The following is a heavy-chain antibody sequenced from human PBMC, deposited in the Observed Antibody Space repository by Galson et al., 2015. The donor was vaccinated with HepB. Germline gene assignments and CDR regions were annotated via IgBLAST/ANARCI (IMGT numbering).Heavy chain of an antibody. V-gene: IGHV1-69*13. CDR3: ARGGGNWNPRGVPNWFDP. Sequence: SVKVSCKASGGTFSSYAISWVRQAPGQGLEWMGGIIPIFGTANYAQKFQGRVTITADESTSTAYMELSSLRSEDTAVYYCARGGGNWNPRGVPNWFDPWGQGTLVTVSS. CDR1: GGTFSSYA. CDR2: IIPIFGTA. D-gene: IGHD1-20*01. J-gene: IGHJ5*02.